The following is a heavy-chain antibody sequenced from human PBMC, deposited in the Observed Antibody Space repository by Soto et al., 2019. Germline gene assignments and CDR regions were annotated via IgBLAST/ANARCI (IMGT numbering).Heavy chain of an antibody. V-gene: IGHV3-66*01. J-gene: IGHJ6*02. Sequence: GGSLRLSCAASGVTVSSNYMSWVRQAPGKGLEWVSVIYSGGSTYYADSVKGRFTISRDNSKNTLYLQMNSLRAEDTAVYYCARDFVVAAPVNYYHYGMDVWGQGTTVTVS. CDR2: IYSGGST. CDR1: GVTVSSNY. D-gene: IGHD2-15*01. CDR3: ARDFVVAAPVNYYHYGMDV.